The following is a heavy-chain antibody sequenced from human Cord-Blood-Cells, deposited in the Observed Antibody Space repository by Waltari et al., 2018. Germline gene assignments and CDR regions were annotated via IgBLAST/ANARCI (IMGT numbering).Heavy chain of an antibody. CDR1: GFTFSSYG. D-gene: IGHD6-6*01. V-gene: IGHV3-30*18. CDR2: ISVDGSNK. CDR3: AKVAPKAARLGVGDY. Sequence: QVQLVQSGRGVVQPGGSLGLSCAAYGFTFSSYGMPWVRQAPGKGLEWVAVISVDGSNKDYAVSVKGRFTISRDNSKNTLYLQMNSLRAEDTAVYYCAKVAPKAARLGVGDYWGQGTLVTVSS. J-gene: IGHJ4*02.